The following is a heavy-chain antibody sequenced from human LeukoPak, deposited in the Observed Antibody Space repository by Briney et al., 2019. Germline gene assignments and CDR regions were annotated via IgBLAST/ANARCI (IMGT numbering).Heavy chain of an antibody. J-gene: IGHJ3*01. Sequence: GGSLRLSCAASGFTVTDYAITWIRQSPGKGLEWVSSMSDIGPNTYYADSVKGRFTISRDTSKNTLILQMNSLRAEDTALYYCARRLSLRFDAFAVWGPGTVVTVSS. V-gene: IGHV3-23*01. CDR1: GFTVTDYA. CDR2: MSDIGPNT. CDR3: ARRLSLRFDAFAV. D-gene: IGHD3-3*01.